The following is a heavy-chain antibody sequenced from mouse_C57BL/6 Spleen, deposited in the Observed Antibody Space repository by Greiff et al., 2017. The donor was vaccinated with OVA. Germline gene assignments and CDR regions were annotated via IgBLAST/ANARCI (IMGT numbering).Heavy chain of an antibody. V-gene: IGHV5-17*01. CDR2: ISSGSSTI. CDR1: GSTFSDYG. D-gene: IGHD1-1*01. CDR3: AKGSITTVVAPYWYFDV. J-gene: IGHJ1*03. Sequence: EVKLVESGGGLVKPGGSLKLSCAASGSTFSDYGMHWVRQAPEKGLEWVAYISSGSSTIYYADTVKGRFTISRDNAKNTLFLQMTSLRSEDTAMYYCAKGSITTVVAPYWYFDVWGTGTTVTVSS.